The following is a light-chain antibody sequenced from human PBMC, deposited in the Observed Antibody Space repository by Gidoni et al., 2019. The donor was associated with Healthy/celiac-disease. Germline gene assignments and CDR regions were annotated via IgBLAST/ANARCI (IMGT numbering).Light chain of an antibody. J-gene: IGLJ2*01. Sequence: SYVLTQPPSVSVAPGTTARITCGGNKIGSQSVHWYQQKPGQAPVLVIYYDSDRPSGIPERFSGSNSGNTATLTISRVEAGDEADYYCQVWDSSSDHVVFGGGTKLTVL. CDR1: KIGSQS. CDR2: YDS. CDR3: QVWDSSSDHVV. V-gene: IGLV3-21*04.